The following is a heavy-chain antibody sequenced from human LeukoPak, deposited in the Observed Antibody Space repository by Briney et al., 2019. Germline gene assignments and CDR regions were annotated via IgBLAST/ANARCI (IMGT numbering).Heavy chain of an antibody. CDR1: GFTFSGSA. CDR3: ARDRPPRSIAAYFDFDY. V-gene: IGHV3-30*04. Sequence: GGSLKLSCAASGFTFSGSAMHWVRQAPGKGLEWVAFIKFHGHETFYADSVEGRFTFSRDNSRNTVYLQMNSLRAEDTAVYYCARDRPPRSIAAYFDFDYWGQGTLVTVSS. J-gene: IGHJ4*02. D-gene: IGHD6-6*01. CDR2: IKFHGHET.